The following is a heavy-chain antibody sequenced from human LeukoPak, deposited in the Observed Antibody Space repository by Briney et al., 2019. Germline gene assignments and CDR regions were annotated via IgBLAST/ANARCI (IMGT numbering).Heavy chain of an antibody. CDR1: GGSISSYY. Sequence: SETLSLTCTVSGGSISSYYWNWIRQPPGKGLEWIAYIYYSGNTNYNPSLKSRVTISVDTSKNQFSLRLTSVTAADTAVYYCARDPWRYYDSRSYSYFDYWGQGTLVTVSS. CDR3: ARDPWRYYDSRSYSYFDY. D-gene: IGHD3-22*01. V-gene: IGHV4-59*12. CDR2: IYYSGNT. J-gene: IGHJ4*02.